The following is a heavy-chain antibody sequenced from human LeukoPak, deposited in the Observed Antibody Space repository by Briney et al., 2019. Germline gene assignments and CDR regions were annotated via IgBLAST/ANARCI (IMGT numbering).Heavy chain of an antibody. CDR1: GFTFSSYW. V-gene: IGHV3-23*01. Sequence: GGSLRLSCAASGFTFSSYWMSWVRQAPGKGLEWVSGISGSGGSTYYADSVKGRFTISRDYSKNTLYLQMNSLRAEDTAVYYCAKYSGYDWDKTYFDYWGQGTLVTVSS. J-gene: IGHJ4*02. CDR2: ISGSGGST. CDR3: AKYSGYDWDKTYFDY. D-gene: IGHD5-12*01.